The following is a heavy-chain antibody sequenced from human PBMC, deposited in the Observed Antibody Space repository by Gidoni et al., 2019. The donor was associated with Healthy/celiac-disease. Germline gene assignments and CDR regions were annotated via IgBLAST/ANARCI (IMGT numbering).Heavy chain of an antibody. CDR3: AKEEYYYDSSGYYTTFGY. CDR1: GFTFSSYA. J-gene: IGHJ4*02. CDR2: ISGSGGST. V-gene: IGHV3-23*01. Sequence: EVQLLESGGGLVQPGGSLRLSCAASGFTFSSYAMSWVRQAPGEGLEWVSAISGSGGSTYYADTVKGRFTISRDNSKNTLYLQMNSLRAEDTAVYYCAKEEYYYDSSGYYTTFGYWGQGTLVTVSS. D-gene: IGHD3-22*01.